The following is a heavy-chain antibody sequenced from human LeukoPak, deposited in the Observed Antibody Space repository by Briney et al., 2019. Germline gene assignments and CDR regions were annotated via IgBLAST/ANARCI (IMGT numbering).Heavy chain of an antibody. V-gene: IGHV3-30*02. CDR3: ARAPGSPNY. D-gene: IGHD2-15*01. Sequence: GGSLRLSCTASGFAFRSHAMHWVRQAPGKGLEWEAFIRYDGSKKFYADSVKGRFTISRDNSKNTLYLQMYSLRSEDTAVYYCARAPGSPNYWGQGTLVTVSS. J-gene: IGHJ4*02. CDR2: IRYDGSKK. CDR1: GFAFRSHA.